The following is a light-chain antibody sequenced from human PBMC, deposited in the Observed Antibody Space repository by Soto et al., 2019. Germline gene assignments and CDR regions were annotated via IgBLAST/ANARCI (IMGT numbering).Light chain of an antibody. CDR1: QSVSND. CDR2: AAS. Sequence: EIVMTQPPATVSVSPGERATLSCRASQSVSNDLAWYQQKPGQAPRLLIFAASNRATGIPHRFSATGSGTDFTLTISRLEPEDFAVYFCQQYGGSPPWTFGHGTKVDIK. J-gene: IGKJ1*01. CDR3: QQYGGSPPWT. V-gene: IGKV3-20*01.